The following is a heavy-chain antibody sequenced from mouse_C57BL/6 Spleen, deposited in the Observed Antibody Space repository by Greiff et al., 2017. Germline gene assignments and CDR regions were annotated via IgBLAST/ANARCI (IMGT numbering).Heavy chain of an antibody. CDR2: INPSNGGT. J-gene: IGHJ2*01. CDR3: AIYGSGYSYYFDY. D-gene: IGHD1-1*01. Sequence: QVQLLQPGTELVKPGASVKLSCKASGYTFTSYWMHWVKQRPGQGLEWIGNINPSNGGTNYNEKFKSKATLTVDKSSSTAYMQLSSLTSVDSAVYSGAIYGSGYSYYFDYWGQGTTLTVSS. V-gene: IGHV1-53*01. CDR1: GYTFTSYW.